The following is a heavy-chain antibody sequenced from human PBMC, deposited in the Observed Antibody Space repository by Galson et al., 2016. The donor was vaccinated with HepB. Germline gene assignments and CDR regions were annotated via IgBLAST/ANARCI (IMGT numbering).Heavy chain of an antibody. CDR1: GYSFRSYA. V-gene: IGHV1-69*13. Sequence: SVKVSCKASGYSFRSYAISWVRQAPGQGLEWMGGIIPNFGTAKYAQKFQGRVTITADEATSTAYMELSSLRSEDTAVDYCARDIDRNPPGIVVAGNDVDNWGQGTLVTVSS. CDR3: ARDIDRNPPGIVVAGNDVDN. J-gene: IGHJ4*02. CDR2: IIPNFGTA. D-gene: IGHD6-19*01.